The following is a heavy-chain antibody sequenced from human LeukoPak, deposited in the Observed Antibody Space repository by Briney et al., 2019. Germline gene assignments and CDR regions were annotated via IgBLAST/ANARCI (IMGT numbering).Heavy chain of an antibody. Sequence: GGSLRLSCAASGFTFSSYEMNWVRQAPGKGLEWVSYISSSGSTIYYADSVKGRFTISRDNAKNSLYPQMNSLRAEDTAVYYCAREDYDYVWGSSRYYMDVWGKGTTVTISS. J-gene: IGHJ6*03. CDR2: ISSSGSTI. CDR1: GFTFSSYE. D-gene: IGHD3-16*01. CDR3: AREDYDYVWGSSRYYMDV. V-gene: IGHV3-48*03.